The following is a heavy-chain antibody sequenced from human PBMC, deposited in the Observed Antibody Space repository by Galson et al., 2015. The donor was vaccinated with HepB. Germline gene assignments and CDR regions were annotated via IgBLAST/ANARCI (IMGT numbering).Heavy chain of an antibody. V-gene: IGHV3-69-1*02. CDR2: IGSGDHT. Sequence: SLRLSCAASGFTFSPYGMTWVRQAPGKGLEWVSTIGSGDHTIYPDSLKGRFTITRDNDTNSVYWQMTGLRAEDTTVYYCARNSASWSRDYWGQGTLVTVPS. CDR3: ARNSASWSRDY. D-gene: IGHD4-11*01. CDR1: GFTFSPYG. J-gene: IGHJ4*02.